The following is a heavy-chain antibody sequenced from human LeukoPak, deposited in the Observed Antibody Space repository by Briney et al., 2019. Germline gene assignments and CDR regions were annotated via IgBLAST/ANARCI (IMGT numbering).Heavy chain of an antibody. CDR1: GGSISSGSYY. CDR3: ARDRPLSGSYYGFDY. V-gene: IGHV4-61*02. Sequence: SETLSLTCTVSGGSISSGSYYWSWIRQPAGKGLEWIGRIYTSGCTNYNPSLKSRVTISVDTSKNQFSLKLGSVTAADTAVYYCARDRPLSGSYYGFDYWGQGTLVTVSS. CDR2: IYTSGCT. D-gene: IGHD1-26*01. J-gene: IGHJ4*02.